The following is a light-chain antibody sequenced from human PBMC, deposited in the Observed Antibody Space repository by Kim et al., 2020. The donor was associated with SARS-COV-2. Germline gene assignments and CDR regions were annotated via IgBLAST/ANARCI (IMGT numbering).Light chain of an antibody. CDR1: QSITTW. J-gene: IGKJ1*01. Sequence: PPSPSTLSASVGDRITITCWASQSITTWLAWYQQKPGKAPKLLIYEASSLERGVPSRFSGSGSGTEFTLTISSLQPDDFATYYCQQYSSYWTFGQGTKVDIK. CDR3: QQYSSYWT. CDR2: EAS. V-gene: IGKV1-5*03.